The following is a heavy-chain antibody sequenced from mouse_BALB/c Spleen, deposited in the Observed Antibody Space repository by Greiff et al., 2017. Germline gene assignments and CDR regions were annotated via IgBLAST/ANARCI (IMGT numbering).Heavy chain of an antibody. CDR2: ISTYYGDA. V-gene: IGHV1S137*01. CDR3: ARNDPDYYAMDY. J-gene: IGHJ4*01. Sequence: QVQLKESGAELVRPGVSVKISCKGSGYTFTDYAMHWVKQSHAKSLEWIGVISTYYGDASYNQKFKGKATMTVDKSSSTAYMELARLTSEDSAIYYCARNDPDYYAMDYWGQGTSVTVSS. CDR1: GYTFTDYA.